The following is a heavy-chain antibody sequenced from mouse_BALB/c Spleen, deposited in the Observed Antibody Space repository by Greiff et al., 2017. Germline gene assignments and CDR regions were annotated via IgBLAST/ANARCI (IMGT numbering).Heavy chain of an antibody. J-gene: IGHJ3*01. CDR2: ISSGSSTI. CDR1: GFTFSSFG. V-gene: IGHV5-17*02. Sequence: EVQGVESGGGLVQPGGSRKLSCAASGFTFSSFGMHWVRQAPEKGLEWVAYISSGSSTIYYADTVKGRFTISRDNPKNTLFLQMTSLRSEDTAMYYCARCGYYGYDGVSWFAYWGQGTLVTVSA. CDR3: ARCGYYGYDGVSWFAY. D-gene: IGHD2-2*01.